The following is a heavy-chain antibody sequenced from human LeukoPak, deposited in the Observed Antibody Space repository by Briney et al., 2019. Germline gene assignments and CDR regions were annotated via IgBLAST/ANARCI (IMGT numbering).Heavy chain of an antibody. Sequence: ASVKVSCKASGYTFTSYGISWVRQAPGQGLEWMGWISAYNGNTNYAQKLQGRVTMTTDTSTSTAYMELRSLRSDDTAVYYCARGGRVVPAAISYYYMDVWGKGTTVTVSS. CDR3: ARGGRVVPAAISYYYMDV. D-gene: IGHD2-2*02. J-gene: IGHJ6*03. CDR2: ISAYNGNT. V-gene: IGHV1-18*01. CDR1: GYTFTSYG.